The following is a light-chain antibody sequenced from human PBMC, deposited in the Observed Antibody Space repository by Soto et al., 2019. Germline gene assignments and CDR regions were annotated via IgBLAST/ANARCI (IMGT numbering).Light chain of an antibody. Sequence: DIQMTQSPSSVSASIGDTVTITCRASQDINVYLNWYQQKSGEVPKLLIYSASTLHSGVPSRFTGSGSETDFTLTITSLQPEDFATYYCQHGYAAPYSFGQGTKVDIK. CDR1: QDINVY. CDR2: SAS. V-gene: IGKV1-39*01. CDR3: QHGYAAPYS. J-gene: IGKJ2*03.